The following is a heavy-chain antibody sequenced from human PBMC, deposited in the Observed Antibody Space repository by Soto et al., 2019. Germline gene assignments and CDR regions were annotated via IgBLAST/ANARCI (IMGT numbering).Heavy chain of an antibody. CDR1: GYTFTNHG. Sequence: ASVKVSCKASGYTFTNHGISWMRQAPGQGLEWMGWINPNSGGTNYAQKFQGWVTMTRDTSISTAYMELSRLRSDDTAVYYCARESGYDFWSGYRWFDPWGQGTLVTVSS. CDR3: ARESGYDFWSGYRWFDP. J-gene: IGHJ5*02. D-gene: IGHD3-3*01. CDR2: INPNSGGT. V-gene: IGHV1-2*04.